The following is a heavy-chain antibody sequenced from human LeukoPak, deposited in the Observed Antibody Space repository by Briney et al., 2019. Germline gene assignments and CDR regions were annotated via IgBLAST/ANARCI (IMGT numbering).Heavy chain of an antibody. V-gene: IGHV3-23*01. CDR1: GLKFSFYA. D-gene: IGHD6-19*01. J-gene: IGHJ3*02. CDR2: ISGSGDTT. Sequence: GGSLRLSCAASGLKFSFYAMSWVRQAPGKGLEWVSTISGSGDTTYYADSVKGRFTISRDNAKNTLYLQMNSLRAEDTAVYYCARAEYSSGWTDAFDIWGQGTMVTVSS. CDR3: ARAEYSSGWTDAFDI.